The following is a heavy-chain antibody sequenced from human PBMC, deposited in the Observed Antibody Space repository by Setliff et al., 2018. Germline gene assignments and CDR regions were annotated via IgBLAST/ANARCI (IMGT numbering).Heavy chain of an antibody. D-gene: IGHD5-12*01. V-gene: IGHV4-59*01. Sequence: SETLSLTCTVSGGSISSYYWSWIRQPPGKGLEWIGYIDTSGSTDYNPSLKSRVTISVDTSKNQLSLKLNSVTAADTAVYYCARDHRDGYNAPYYYYYMDVWGKGTTVTVSS. CDR2: IDTSGST. J-gene: IGHJ6*03. CDR3: ARDHRDGYNAPYYYYYMDV. CDR1: GGSISSYY.